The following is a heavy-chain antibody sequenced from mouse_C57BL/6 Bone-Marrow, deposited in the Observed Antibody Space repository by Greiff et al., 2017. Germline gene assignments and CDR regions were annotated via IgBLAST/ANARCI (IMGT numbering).Heavy chain of an antibody. Sequence: EVQVVESGGGLVQPGGSMKLSCVASGFTFSNYCMHWVRQSPEKGLEWVAQIRLKSDNYATHYAESVKGRFTISRDDSKSSVYLQMNNLRAEDTGIYYCTGKGWFAYWGQGTLVTVSA. CDR2: IRLKSDNYAT. V-gene: IGHV6-3*01. CDR1: GFTFSNYC. CDR3: TGKGWFAY. J-gene: IGHJ3*01.